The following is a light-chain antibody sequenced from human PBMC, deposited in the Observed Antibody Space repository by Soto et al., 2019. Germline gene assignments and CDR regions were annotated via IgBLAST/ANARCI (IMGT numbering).Light chain of an antibody. Sequence: EMVLTQSPGTLSLSPGERATPSCRASQSVSSSYLAWYQQKPGQAPRLLMYGVSSRATGTPDRFSGSGSGTDFTLTISRLEPEDFAVYHCQQYDSSPTFGQGTKVGI. CDR1: QSVSSSY. J-gene: IGKJ1*01. CDR3: QQYDSSPT. V-gene: IGKV3-20*01. CDR2: GVS.